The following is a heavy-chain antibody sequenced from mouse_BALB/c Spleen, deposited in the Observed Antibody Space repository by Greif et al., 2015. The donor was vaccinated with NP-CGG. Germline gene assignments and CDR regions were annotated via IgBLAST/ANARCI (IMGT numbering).Heavy chain of an antibody. J-gene: IGHJ3*01. CDR3: ARQLYDGYPFAY. D-gene: IGHD2-3*01. CDR1: GYTFTSYT. Sequence: QVHVKQSGAELARPGASVNMSCKASGYTFTSYTMHWVKQRPGQGLEWIGYINPSSGYTNYNQKFKDKATLTADKSSSTAYMQLSSLTSEDSAVYYCARQLYDGYPFAYWGQGTLVTVSA. CDR2: INPSSGYT. V-gene: IGHV1-4*01.